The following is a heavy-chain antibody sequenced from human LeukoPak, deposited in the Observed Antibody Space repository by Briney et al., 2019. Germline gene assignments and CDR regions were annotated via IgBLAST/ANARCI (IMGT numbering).Heavy chain of an antibody. CDR2: IHYTGST. CDR3: ARKSSSSWYYFDY. D-gene: IGHD6-13*01. J-gene: IGHJ4*02. V-gene: IGHV4-59*08. Sequence: SETLSLTCTVSGGSLNSYYWSWIRQPPGKGLECIGYIHYTGSTNYNPSLKSRVTISVDTSKNQFSLKLNSVTAADTAVYYCARKSSSSWYYFDYWGQGTLVTVSS. CDR1: GGSLNSYY.